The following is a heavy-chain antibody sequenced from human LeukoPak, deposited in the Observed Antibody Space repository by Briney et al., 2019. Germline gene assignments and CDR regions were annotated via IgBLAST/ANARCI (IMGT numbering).Heavy chain of an antibody. J-gene: IGHJ5*02. V-gene: IGHV4-4*09. CDR3: ATSHDVKTAPYDL. CDR2: IFTSGRT. D-gene: IGHD2-21*01. CDR1: GGSINSYC. Sequence: PSETLSLTCTVSGGSINSYCWSWVRQSPGKGLEWIGYIFTSGRTDYNPSLKSRVTMSVDTSKNQLSMELRFLTAADTAVYYCATSHDVKTAPYDLWGQGTLVTVSS.